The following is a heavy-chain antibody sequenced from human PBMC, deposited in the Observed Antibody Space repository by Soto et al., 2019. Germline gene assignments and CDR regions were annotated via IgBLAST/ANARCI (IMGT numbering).Heavy chain of an antibody. J-gene: IGHJ6*02. V-gene: IGHV3-7*01. Sequence: PGGSLRLSCAASGFTFSSYWMSWVRQAPGKGLEGVANIKQDGSEKYYVDSVKGRFTISRDNAKNSLYLQMNSLRAEDTAVYYCARDPMGVVAATRDYYYGMDVWGQGTTVTVSS. D-gene: IGHD2-15*01. CDR1: GFTFSSYW. CDR2: IKQDGSEK. CDR3: ARDPMGVVAATRDYYYGMDV.